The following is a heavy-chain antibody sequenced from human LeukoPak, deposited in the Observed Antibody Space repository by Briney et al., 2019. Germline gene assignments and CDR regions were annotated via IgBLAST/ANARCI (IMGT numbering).Heavy chain of an antibody. CDR1: GFTVSSNY. J-gene: IGHJ4*02. V-gene: IGHV3-66*01. CDR2: IYSGGST. D-gene: IGHD1-26*01. CDR3: ARSLVGATSSCFDY. Sequence: GGSLRLSCAASGFTVSSNYMSWVRQAPGKGLEWVSVIYSGGSTYYADSVKGRFTISRDNSKNTLYLQMNSLRAEDTAVYYCARSLVGATSSCFDYWGQGTLVTVSS.